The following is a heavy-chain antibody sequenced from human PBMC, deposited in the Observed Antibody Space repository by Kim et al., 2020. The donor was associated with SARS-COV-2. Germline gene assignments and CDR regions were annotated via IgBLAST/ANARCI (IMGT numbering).Heavy chain of an antibody. CDR1: GGSISGYY. J-gene: IGHJ4*02. CDR2: IYYSGST. CDR3: SRFTQYAGSSSHHLEY. V-gene: IGHV4-59*08. Sequence: SETLSLTCTVSGGSISGYYWTWIRQPPRKGLESIGYIYYSGSTNYNPSLTSRVPISLDTSKNQFSLQLSPVTAAVTAVYYCSRFTQYAGSSSHHLEYWGQGTLVTVSS. D-gene: IGHD2-2*01.